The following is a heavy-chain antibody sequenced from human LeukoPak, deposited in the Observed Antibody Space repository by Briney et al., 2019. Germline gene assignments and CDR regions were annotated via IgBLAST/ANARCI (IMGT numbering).Heavy chain of an antibody. D-gene: IGHD6-13*01. CDR3: ARVGSSWFDY. Sequence: SETLSLTCTVSGGSISSGGYYWSWIRQHPGKGLEWIGYIYYSGSTYYNPSLKSRVTISVDTSKNQFSLKLSSVTAADTAVYYCARVGSSWFDYWGQGTLVTVSS. V-gene: IGHV4-31*03. CDR1: GGSISSGGYY. J-gene: IGHJ4*02. CDR2: IYYSGST.